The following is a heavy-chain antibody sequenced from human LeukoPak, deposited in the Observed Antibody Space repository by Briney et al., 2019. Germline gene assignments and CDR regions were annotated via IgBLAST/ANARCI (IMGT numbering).Heavy chain of an antibody. CDR1: GFTFRSFA. J-gene: IGHJ4*02. CDR3: AKDPYYDFWSAPPPDY. CDR2: ISGSGGST. V-gene: IGHV3-23*01. D-gene: IGHD3-3*01. Sequence: PGGSLRLSCAASGFTFRSFAMSWVRQAPGKGREWVSAISGSGGSTYYADSVKGRFTISRDNSKNTLYLQMNSLRAEDTALYYCAKDPYYDFWSAPPPDYWGQGTLVTVSS.